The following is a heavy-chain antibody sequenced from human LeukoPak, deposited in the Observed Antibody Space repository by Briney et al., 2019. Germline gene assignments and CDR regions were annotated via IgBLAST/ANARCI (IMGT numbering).Heavy chain of an antibody. Sequence: GESLKISCEASGYIFTSYWIGWVRQTPGKGLEWVWIIYPGGSNTRYRQSFQGQVTISADNSSSTAYLQWSSLKASDTAMYYCARLLAAGYCSSTSCFPNYCGMDVWGQGTTVTVSS. CDR3: ARLLAAGYCSSTSCFPNYCGMDV. J-gene: IGHJ6*02. V-gene: IGHV5-51*01. CDR1: GYIFTSYW. D-gene: IGHD2-2*01. CDR2: IYPGGSNT.